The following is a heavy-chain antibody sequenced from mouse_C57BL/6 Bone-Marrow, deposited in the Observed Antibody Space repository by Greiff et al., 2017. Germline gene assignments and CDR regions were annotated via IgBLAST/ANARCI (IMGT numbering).Heavy chain of an antibody. CDR1: GYTFTSYW. D-gene: IGHD1-1*01. J-gene: IGHJ2*01. V-gene: IGHV1-50*01. CDR3: ARDYGSGYFDY. Sequence: QVQLQQPGAELVKPGASVKLSCKASGYTFTSYWMQWVKQRPGQGLEWIGEIDPSDSYTNYNQKFKGKATLTVDTSSSTAYMQLSSLTAEDSAVYYCARDYGSGYFDYWGQGTTLTVSS. CDR2: IDPSDSYT.